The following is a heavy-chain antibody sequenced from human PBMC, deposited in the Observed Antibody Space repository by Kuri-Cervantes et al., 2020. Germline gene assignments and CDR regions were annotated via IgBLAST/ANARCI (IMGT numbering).Heavy chain of an antibody. CDR2: IYPGDSDT. V-gene: IGHV5-51*01. CDR3: ARQRSDVDPGRYYYYGMDV. D-gene: IGHD1-26*01. Sequence: GGSLRLSCKGSGYSFTSYWIGWVRQMPGKGLEWMGIIYPGDSDTRYSPSFQGQVTISADKSISTAYLQWSSLKASDTAMYYCARQRSDVDPGRYYYYGMDVWGQGTTVTVSS. CDR1: GYSFTSYW. J-gene: IGHJ6*02.